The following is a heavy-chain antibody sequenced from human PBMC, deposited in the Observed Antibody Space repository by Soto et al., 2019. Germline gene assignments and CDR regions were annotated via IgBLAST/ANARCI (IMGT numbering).Heavy chain of an antibody. Sequence: SETLSLTCTVSGGSISSYYWSWIRQPPGKGLEWIGYIYYSGSTNYNPSLKSRVTISVDTSKNQFSRKLSSVTAADTAVYYCARVFCGDYGGCPFDPWGQGTLVTVSS. J-gene: IGHJ5*02. CDR3: ARVFCGDYGGCPFDP. V-gene: IGHV4-59*01. CDR2: IYYSGST. CDR1: GGSISSYY. D-gene: IGHD4-17*01.